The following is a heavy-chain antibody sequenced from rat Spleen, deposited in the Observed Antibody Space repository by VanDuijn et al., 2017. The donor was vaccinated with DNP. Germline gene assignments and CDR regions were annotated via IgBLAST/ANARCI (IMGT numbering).Heavy chain of an antibody. D-gene: IGHD1-6*01. V-gene: IGHV2-30*01. J-gene: IGHJ2*01. CDR2: MGSNGGT. CDR1: GFSLTTYN. CDR3: AMTYTTAPFDY. Sequence: QVQLRESGPGLAQPSQTLSLTCSVSGFSLTTYNVHWVRQPPGKGLEWMGVMGSNGGTDYNSAMKSRLSISRDTSKSQVFLKMNSLQTEDTAMYFCAMTYTTAPFDYWGQGVMVTVSS.